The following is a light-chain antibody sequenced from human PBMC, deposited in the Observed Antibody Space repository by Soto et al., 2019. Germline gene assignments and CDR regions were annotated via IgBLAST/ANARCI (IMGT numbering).Light chain of an antibody. V-gene: IGLV2-14*03. CDR3: SSYTTSSTRV. Sequence: QSALTQPASVSGSPGQSITISCTGTSSDVGAYDFVSWYQQHPDKAPKLMIYEVRNRPSGVSNRFSGSKSVNTATLTISGLQAEDEADYSCSSYTTSSTRVFGTGTKLTVL. J-gene: IGLJ1*01. CDR1: SSDVGAYDF. CDR2: EVR.